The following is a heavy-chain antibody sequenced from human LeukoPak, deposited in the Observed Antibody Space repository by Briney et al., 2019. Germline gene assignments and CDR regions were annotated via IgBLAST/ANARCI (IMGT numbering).Heavy chain of an antibody. CDR2: ISSNGGSI. CDR1: GFTFSSYA. V-gene: IGHV3-64*01. CDR3: ARVSKSRLDY. J-gene: IGHJ4*02. Sequence: GGSLRLSCAASGFTFSSYAMHWVRQAPGKGLEDVSAISSNGGSIYYANSVKGRFTISRDNSKNTLYLQMGSLRAEDMAVYYCARVSKSRLDYWGQGTLVTVSS.